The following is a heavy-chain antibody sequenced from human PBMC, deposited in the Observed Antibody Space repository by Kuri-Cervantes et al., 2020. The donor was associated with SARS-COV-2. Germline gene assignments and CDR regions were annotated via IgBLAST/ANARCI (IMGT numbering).Heavy chain of an antibody. CDR2: ISSSSSTI. V-gene: IGHV3-48*02. D-gene: IGHD1-26*01. J-gene: IGHJ3*02. CDR1: GFTFSSYS. CDR3: AKEIRATTCFDAFDI. Sequence: GGSLRLSCAASGFTFSSYSMNWVRQAPGKGLEWVSYISSSSSTIYYADSVKGRFTISRDNAKNSLYLQMNSLRDEDTAVYYCAKEIRATTCFDAFDIWGQGTMVTVSS.